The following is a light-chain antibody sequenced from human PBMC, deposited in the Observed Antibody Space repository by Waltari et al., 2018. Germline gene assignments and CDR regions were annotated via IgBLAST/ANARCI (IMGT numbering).Light chain of an antibody. V-gene: IGLV2-23*01. Sequence: QSALTQPASVSGSPGQSITISCTGTSSDVGSYNLVSWYQQHPGKAPKRVIYEGSQRPSGVSNRFSGSKSGNTASLTISGLQAEDEADYYCCSYAGSSTSPYVFGTGTKVTVL. CDR1: SSDVGSYNL. CDR2: EGS. J-gene: IGLJ1*01. CDR3: CSYAGSSTSPYV.